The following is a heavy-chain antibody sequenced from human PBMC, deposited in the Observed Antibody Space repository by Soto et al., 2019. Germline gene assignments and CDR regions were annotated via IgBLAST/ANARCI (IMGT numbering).Heavy chain of an antibody. Sequence: SETLSLTCTVSGGSMISYYWGWIRQPPGKGLEWIGSIYHSGNTYHNPSLKSRVTISVDTSKNQFSLKLTSVTAADTAVYYCARSVFPWGQGTLVTVSS. V-gene: IGHV4-39*07. J-gene: IGHJ5*02. CDR2: IYHSGNT. CDR1: GGSMISYY. CDR3: ARSVFP.